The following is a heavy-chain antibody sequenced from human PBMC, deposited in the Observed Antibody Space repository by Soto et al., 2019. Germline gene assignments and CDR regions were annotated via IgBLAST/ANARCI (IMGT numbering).Heavy chain of an antibody. J-gene: IGHJ5*02. CDR2: ISGSGGST. V-gene: IGHV3-23*01. CDR1: GFTFSSYA. D-gene: IGHD3-3*01. Sequence: GGSLRLSCAASGFTFSSYAMSWVRQAPGKGLEWVSAISGSGGSTYYADSVKGRFTISRDNSKNTLYLQMNSLRAEDTAVYYCAKGENDFWSGYNWFDPWGQGTLVTVSS. CDR3: AKGENDFWSGYNWFDP.